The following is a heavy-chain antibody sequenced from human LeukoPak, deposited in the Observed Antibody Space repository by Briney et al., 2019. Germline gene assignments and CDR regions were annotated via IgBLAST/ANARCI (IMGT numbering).Heavy chain of an antibody. J-gene: IGHJ3*01. CDR1: GFTFSSYS. Sequence: GGSLRLSCAASGFTFSSYSMNWVRQAPGKGLEWVSSISSSSSYIYYADSVKGRFTISRDNAKNSLYLQMNSLRAEDTAVYYCARAAYSESYQVGAFDLWGQGTMVTVSS. D-gene: IGHD1-26*01. CDR3: ARAAYSESYQVGAFDL. V-gene: IGHV3-21*04. CDR2: ISSSSSYI.